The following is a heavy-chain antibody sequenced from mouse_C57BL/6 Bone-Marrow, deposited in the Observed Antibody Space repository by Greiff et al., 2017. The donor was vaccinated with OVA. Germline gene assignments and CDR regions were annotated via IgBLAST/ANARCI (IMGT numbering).Heavy chain of an antibody. CDR3: ALIVPNWYFDV. Sequence: VQLQQPGAELVRPGASVKLSCKASGYTFTSYWMHWVKQRPGQGLEWIGVIDPSDSYTNYNQKFKGKATLTVDTSSSTAYMQLSSLTSEYSAVYCCALIVPNWYFDVRGTGTTVNGSS. V-gene: IGHV1-59*01. J-gene: IGHJ1*03. CDR2: IDPSDSYT. D-gene: IGHD5-1*01. CDR1: GYTFTSYW.